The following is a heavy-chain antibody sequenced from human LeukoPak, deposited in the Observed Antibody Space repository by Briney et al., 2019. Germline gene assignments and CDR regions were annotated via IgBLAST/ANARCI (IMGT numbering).Heavy chain of an antibody. CDR2: ISASGGTT. J-gene: IGHJ4*02. CDR1: GFTFNNYA. Sequence: GGSLRLSCAASGFTFNNYAMSWVRQAPGKGLEWVSAISASGGTTYYADSVKGRSTISRDNAKNSLYLQMNSLRAEDTAVYYCAREGYDFWSGYRNYFDYWGQGTLVTVSS. D-gene: IGHD3-3*01. CDR3: AREGYDFWSGYRNYFDY. V-gene: IGHV3-23*01.